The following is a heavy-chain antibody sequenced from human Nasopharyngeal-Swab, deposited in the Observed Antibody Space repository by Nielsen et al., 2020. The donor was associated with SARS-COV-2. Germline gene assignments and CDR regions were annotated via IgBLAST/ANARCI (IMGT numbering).Heavy chain of an antibody. CDR3: AREARGVVAYYYYYGMDV. J-gene: IGHJ6*02. CDR2: ISGSGGST. V-gene: IGHV3-23*01. CDR1: GFTFSSYA. D-gene: IGHD2-15*01. Sequence: GESLKISCAASGFTFSSYAMSWVRQAPGKGLEWVSAISGSGGSTYYADSVKGRFTISRDNSKNTLYLQMNSLRAEDTAVYYCAREARGVVAYYYYYGMDVWGQGTTVTVSS.